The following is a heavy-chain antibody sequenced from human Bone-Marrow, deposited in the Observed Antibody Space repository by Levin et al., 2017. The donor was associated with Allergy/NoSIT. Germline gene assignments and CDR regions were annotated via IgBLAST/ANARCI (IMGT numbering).Heavy chain of an antibody. J-gene: IGHJ6*02. V-gene: IGHV1-46*01. CDR2: INPNGGST. CDR1: GYTFTSHY. D-gene: IGHD3-10*01. Sequence: ASVKVSCKSSGYTFTSHYMHWVRQAPGQGLEWMGIINPNGGSTTNAERFQGRVTLTSDTSTSTFYMELSSLRSEDTAVYYCARSDLKHYASGSLYGMDVWGQGTTVTVSS. CDR3: ARSDLKHYASGSLYGMDV.